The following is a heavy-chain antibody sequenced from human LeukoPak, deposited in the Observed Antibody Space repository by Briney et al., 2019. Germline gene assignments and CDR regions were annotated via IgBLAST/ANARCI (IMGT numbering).Heavy chain of an antibody. CDR1: GFTFISYW. CDR3: VRDHGDYYFAY. J-gene: IGHJ4*02. Sequence: GGSLRLSCAASGFTFISYWMHWVRQGPGKGLVWVSRIKSDGTSTNYADSVKGRFTISRDNAKNTLYLRMNSLGVEDTAVYYCVRDHGDYYFAYWGQGTLVTVSS. D-gene: IGHD4-17*01. V-gene: IGHV3-74*01. CDR2: IKSDGTST.